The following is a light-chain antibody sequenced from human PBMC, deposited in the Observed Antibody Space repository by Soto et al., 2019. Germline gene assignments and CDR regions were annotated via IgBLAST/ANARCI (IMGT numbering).Light chain of an antibody. Sequence: QSVLTQAPSASGTPGQRVTISCSGSSSNIGSNTITWYQQLPGTAPKLLVYSTSQRPSGVPDRFSGSKSDTSASLAIRGLQSEDEADYYCATWDDSLNGWVFGGGTKLTVL. V-gene: IGLV1-44*01. J-gene: IGLJ3*02. CDR3: ATWDDSLNGWV. CDR2: STS. CDR1: SSNIGSNT.